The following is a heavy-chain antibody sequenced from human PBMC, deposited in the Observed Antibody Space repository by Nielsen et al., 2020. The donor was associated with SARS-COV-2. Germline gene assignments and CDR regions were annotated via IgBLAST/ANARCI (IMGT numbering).Heavy chain of an antibody. CDR2: ISWNSGSI. CDR1: GFTFDDYA. V-gene: IGHV3-9*01. CDR3: ARGVSCSSTSCYAKDAFDI. J-gene: IGHJ3*02. Sequence: GGSLRLSCAASGFTFDDYAMHWVRQAPGKGLEWVSGISWNSGSIGYADSVKGRFTISRDNAKNSLYLQMNSLRAEDTAVYYCARGVSCSSTSCYAKDAFDIWGQGTMVTVSS. D-gene: IGHD2-2*01.